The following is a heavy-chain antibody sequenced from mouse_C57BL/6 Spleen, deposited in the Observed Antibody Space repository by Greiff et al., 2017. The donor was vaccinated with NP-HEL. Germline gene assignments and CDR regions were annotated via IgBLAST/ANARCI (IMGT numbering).Heavy chain of an antibody. CDR1: GYTFTSYW. Sequence: VQLQQPGAELVKPGASVKLSCKASGYTFTSYWMHWVKQRPGQGLEWIGMIHPNSGSTNYNEKFKSKATLTVDKSSSTAYMQLSSLTSEDSAVYYCARENGRLYYAMDYWGQGTSVTVSS. D-gene: IGHD1-1*02. CDR3: ARENGRLYYAMDY. J-gene: IGHJ4*01. CDR2: IHPNSGST. V-gene: IGHV1-64*01.